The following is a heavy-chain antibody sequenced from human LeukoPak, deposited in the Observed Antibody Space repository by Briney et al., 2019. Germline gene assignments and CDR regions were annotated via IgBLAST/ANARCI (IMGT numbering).Heavy chain of an antibody. D-gene: IGHD3-10*01. J-gene: IGHJ5*02. CDR2: IYYSGST. CDR1: GGSISSHY. Sequence: SETLSLTCTVSGGSISSHYWSWIRRPPGKGLEWIGYIYYSGSTNYNPSLKSRVTISVDTSKNQFSLKLSSVTAADTAVYYCARRLGGWFDPWGQGTLVTVSS. V-gene: IGHV4-59*11. CDR3: ARRLGGWFDP.